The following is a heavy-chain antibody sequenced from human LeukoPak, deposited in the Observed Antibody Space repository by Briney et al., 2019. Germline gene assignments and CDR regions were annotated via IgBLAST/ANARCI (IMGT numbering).Heavy chain of an antibody. D-gene: IGHD3-3*01. J-gene: IGHJ4*02. CDR1: GGTFSTYA. CDR3: ATGIGTLWSGYYHDY. V-gene: IGHV1-69*04. Sequence: SVKVSCKASGGTFSTYAISWVRQAPGQGLEWMGRIIPVLGVANYAQKFQGRVTISADKSTSTAYMGVSSLRSEDTAVYYCATGIGTLWSGYYHDYWGQGTLVTVSS. CDR2: IIPVLGVA.